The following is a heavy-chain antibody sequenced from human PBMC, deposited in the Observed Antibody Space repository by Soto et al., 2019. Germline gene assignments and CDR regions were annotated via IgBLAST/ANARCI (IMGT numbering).Heavy chain of an antibody. CDR1: GFTFSDYY. J-gene: IGHJ5*02. Sequence: QVQLVESGGGLVKPGGSLRLSCAASGFTFSDYYMSWIRQAPGKGLEWVSYISSSSSYTNYADSVKGRFTISRDNAKNSLYLQMNSLRAEDAAVFYCASAAVAEWFDPWGQGTLVTVSS. V-gene: IGHV3-11*05. CDR3: ASAAVAEWFDP. D-gene: IGHD6-19*01. CDR2: ISSSSSYT.